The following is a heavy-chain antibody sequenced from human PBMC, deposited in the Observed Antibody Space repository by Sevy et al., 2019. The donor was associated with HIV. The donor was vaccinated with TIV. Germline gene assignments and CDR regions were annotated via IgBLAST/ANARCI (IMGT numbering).Heavy chain of an antibody. CDR2: IYYSGST. CDR1: GGSISSYY. Sequence: SETLSLTCTVSGGSISSYYWSWIRQPPGKGLEWIGYIYYSGSTNYNPSPKSRVTISVDTSKNQFSLKLSSVTAADTAVYYCARGTYDSSGYYYVSYYFDYWGQGTLVTVSS. J-gene: IGHJ4*02. D-gene: IGHD3-22*01. V-gene: IGHV4-59*01. CDR3: ARGTYDSSGYYYVSYYFDY.